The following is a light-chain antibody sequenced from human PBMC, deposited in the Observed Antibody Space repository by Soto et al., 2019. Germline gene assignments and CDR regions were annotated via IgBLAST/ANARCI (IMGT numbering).Light chain of an antibody. V-gene: IGKV3-11*01. J-gene: IGKJ4*01. CDR2: DAS. Sequence: EIVLTQSPATLSLSPGERATLSCRASQSVSRNLAWYQQKPGQAPRLLIYDASNRATGIPARFSGSGSGTDFTLSISSLDPEDIATYYCQQYDNLPLTFGGGTKVEIK. CDR3: QQYDNLPLT. CDR1: QSVSRN.